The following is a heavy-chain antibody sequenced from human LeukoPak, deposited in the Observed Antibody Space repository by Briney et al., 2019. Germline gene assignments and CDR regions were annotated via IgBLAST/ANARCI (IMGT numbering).Heavy chain of an antibody. CDR1: GGTFSSYA. CDR3: ARVSATVTTFDAFDI. Sequence: SVKVSCKASGGTFSSYAISWVRQAPGQGLEWMGGIIPIFGTANYAQKFQGRVTITTDESTSTAYMELSSLRSEDTAVYYCARVSATVTTFDAFDIWGQGTMVTVSS. J-gene: IGHJ3*02. CDR2: IIPIFGTA. V-gene: IGHV1-69*05. D-gene: IGHD4-11*01.